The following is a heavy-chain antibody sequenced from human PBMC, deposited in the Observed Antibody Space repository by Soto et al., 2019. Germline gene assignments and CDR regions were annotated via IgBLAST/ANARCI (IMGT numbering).Heavy chain of an antibody. J-gene: IGHJ4*02. V-gene: IGHV4-39*01. CDR3: GSHDWTYYLLAIKY. CDR2: IYYNGNT. CDR1: GGSLSSSSYY. Sequence: QLHLQESGPGLVKPSETLSLTCIVSGGSLSSSSYYWAWIRQPPGKGLEWIGTIYYNGNTYYNPSLKSRVTMALATSKNEFSLRLGSVTATDAAVYSCGSHDWTYYLLAIKYWGQGTLATVSS. D-gene: IGHD2-21*01.